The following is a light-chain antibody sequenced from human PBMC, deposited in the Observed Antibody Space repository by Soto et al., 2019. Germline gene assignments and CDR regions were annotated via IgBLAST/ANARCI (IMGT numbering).Light chain of an antibody. J-gene: IGKJ4*01. Sequence: IQLPPYPSSLSASVGDSVPFTCRASQGINSYLAWYQQKPGRAPKLLIYAASTLQSGVPSRFSGSGSGTDFTLTISSLQPEDFATYYCQQLNSFPRTFGGGTKVEI. V-gene: IGKV1-9*01. CDR2: AAS. CDR1: QGINSY. CDR3: QQLNSFPRT.